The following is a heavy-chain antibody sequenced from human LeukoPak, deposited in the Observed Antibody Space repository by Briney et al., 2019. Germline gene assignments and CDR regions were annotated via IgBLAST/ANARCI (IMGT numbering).Heavy chain of an antibody. J-gene: IGHJ4*02. Sequence: GGSLRLSCAASGFTFSDYYMSWIRQAPGKGLEWVSYISSSSSYTNYADSVKGRFTISRDNAKNSLHLQMNSLRAEDTAVYYCAREGAAAGSDYWGQGTLVTVSS. D-gene: IGHD6-13*01. V-gene: IGHV3-11*06. CDR1: GFTFSDYY. CDR3: AREGAAAGSDY. CDR2: ISSSSSYT.